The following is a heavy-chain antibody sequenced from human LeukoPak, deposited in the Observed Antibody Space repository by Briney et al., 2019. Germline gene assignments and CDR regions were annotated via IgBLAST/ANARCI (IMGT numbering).Heavy chain of an antibody. CDR3: GRDSLGSGGTYY. J-gene: IGHJ4*02. V-gene: IGHV4-59*01. CDR1: GGSISHFF. D-gene: IGHD6-19*01. Sequence: SETLSLTCTISGGSISHFFWSWVRQPPGRGLEWIGYINNSGSTKYNPSLKRRVATSIDTPKNQFSLKLSSVTAADTAVYYCGRDSLGSGGTYYWGQGTLVTVSS. CDR2: INNSGST.